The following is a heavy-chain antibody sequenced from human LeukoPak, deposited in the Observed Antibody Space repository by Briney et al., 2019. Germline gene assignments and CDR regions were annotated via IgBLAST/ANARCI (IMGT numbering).Heavy chain of an antibody. D-gene: IGHD3-10*01. CDR2: IKARRAGGTT. CDR3: TRCHYGP. CDR1: GFTFSDDW. V-gene: IGHV3-15*01. J-gene: IGHJ5*02. Sequence: PGGSLRLSCAASGFTFSDDWMNWVRQAPGKGPEWVGHIKARRAGGTTEYAAPVGGRFTISRDDSRSILYLQMNNLKTEDTALYYCTRCHYGPWGLGTLVTVPS.